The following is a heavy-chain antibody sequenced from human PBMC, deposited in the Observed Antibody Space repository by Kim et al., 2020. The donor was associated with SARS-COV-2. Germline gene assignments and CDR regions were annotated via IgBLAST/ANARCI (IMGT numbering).Heavy chain of an antibody. CDR1: GGSISSYY. D-gene: IGHD3-10*01. V-gene: IGHV4-59*13. CDR2: IYYSGST. J-gene: IGHJ4*02. Sequence: SETLSLTCTVSGGSISSYYWSWIRQPPGKGLEWIGYIYYSGSTTYNPSLKSRVTISVDTSKNQFSLKLSSVTAAETAEYYCACGRLWVDYWGQGTLVTVS. CDR3: ACGRLWVDY.